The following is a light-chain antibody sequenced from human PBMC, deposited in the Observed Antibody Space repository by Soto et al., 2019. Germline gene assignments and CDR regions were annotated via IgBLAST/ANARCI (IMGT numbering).Light chain of an antibody. CDR2: RST. J-gene: IGKJ1*01. V-gene: IGKV1-5*01. CDR1: QDLDKW. CDR3: QQYSSYWT. Sequence: ILMSQSPSSLSASVGDRVTITCPASQDLDKWLAWYQQKPGKAPNLLIYRSTTLKEGVPSRFIGVASGTDYILTISDLQPEDFVTYYCQQYSSYWTFGQGPVVEMK.